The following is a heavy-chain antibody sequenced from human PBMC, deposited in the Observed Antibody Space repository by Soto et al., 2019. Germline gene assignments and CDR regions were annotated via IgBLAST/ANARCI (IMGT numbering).Heavy chain of an antibody. CDR1: CHAIHSNY. Sequence: SATLSLTCPLLCHAIHSNYCSWIEEGPGKGLEWIGYIYYSMSTNYNPSLKSRVTISVDTSKNQFSLTVTSVTAADTAVYYCARGFVLVPATPNWFDPWGQGTLVTVS. D-gene: IGHD2-2*01. CDR3: ARGFVLVPATPNWFDP. CDR2: IYYSMST. V-gene: IGHV4-59*08. J-gene: IGHJ5*02.